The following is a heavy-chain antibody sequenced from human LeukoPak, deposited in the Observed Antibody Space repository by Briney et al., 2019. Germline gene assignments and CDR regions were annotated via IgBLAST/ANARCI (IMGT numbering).Heavy chain of an antibody. CDR2: IKQDGSER. D-gene: IGHD4-17*01. Sequence: GGSLRLSCAASGFTFTRYWMSWVRQAPGKGLEWVANIKQDGSERHYVDSVKGRFTISRDNARNSVYLQMNSLSDDDTAVYYCARDGDYIMPPFDYWGQGILVTVSS. CDR3: ARDGDYIMPPFDY. J-gene: IGHJ4*02. CDR1: GFTFTRYW. V-gene: IGHV3-7*01.